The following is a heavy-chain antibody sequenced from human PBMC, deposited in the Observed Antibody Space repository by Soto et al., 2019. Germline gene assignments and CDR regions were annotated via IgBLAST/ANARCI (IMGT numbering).Heavy chain of an antibody. Sequence: SETLSLTCTVSGGSISSGGYYWSWIRQHPGKGLEWIGYIYYSGSTYYNPSLKSRVTISVDTSKNQFSLKLSSVTAADTAVYYCATKTTVTTDYYYYYYMDVWGKGTTVTVSS. V-gene: IGHV4-31*03. D-gene: IGHD4-17*01. J-gene: IGHJ6*03. CDR1: GGSISSGGYY. CDR3: ATKTTVTTDYYYYYYMDV. CDR2: IYYSGST.